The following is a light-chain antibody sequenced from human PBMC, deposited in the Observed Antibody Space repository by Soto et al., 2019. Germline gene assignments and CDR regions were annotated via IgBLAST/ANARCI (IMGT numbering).Light chain of an antibody. CDR1: QSVSSY. J-gene: IGKJ4*01. V-gene: IGKV3-11*01. Sequence: EIVLTQSPATLSLSPGERATLSCRASQSVSSYLAWYQQKPGQAPRLLIYDASNRATGIPARFSGSGSGTDFTLTISSLEPEDFAVSYCKQSRTLLTFGGGTKV. CDR3: KQSRTLLT. CDR2: DAS.